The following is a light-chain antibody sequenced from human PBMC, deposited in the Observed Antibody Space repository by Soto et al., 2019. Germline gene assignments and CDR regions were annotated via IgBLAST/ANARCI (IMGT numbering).Light chain of an antibody. J-gene: IGKJ4*01. CDR3: QQRDSWSLT. V-gene: IGKV3-11*01. CDR2: DVS. CDR1: ESVGSD. Sequence: ENVLTQSPATLSLSPGEGATLSCRASESVGSDLAWYQQKPGQPPRLLIYDVSGRATGVPARFSGSGSGTDFTLTISSLEPEHFAVYYCQQRDSWSLTFGGGTKVEIK.